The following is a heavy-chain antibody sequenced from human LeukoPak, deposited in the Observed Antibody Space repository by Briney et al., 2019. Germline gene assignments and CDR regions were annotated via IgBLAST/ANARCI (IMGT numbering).Heavy chain of an antibody. V-gene: IGHV1-46*02. J-gene: IGHJ5*02. CDR1: GYTFNTDY. CDR2: INPSGGST. CDR3: ARDHRPYNWFDP. Sequence: GASVKVSCKASGYTFNTDYFHWVRQTPGQGLEWMGIINPSGGSTSYAQKFQGRVTMTRDTSTSTVYMELSSLRSEDTAVYYCARDHRPYNWFDPWGQGTLVTVSS.